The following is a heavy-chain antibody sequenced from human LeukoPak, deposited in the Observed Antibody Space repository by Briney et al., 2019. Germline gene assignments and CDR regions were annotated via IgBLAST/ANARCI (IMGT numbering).Heavy chain of an antibody. CDR1: GFTFSSYS. Sequence: PGGSLRLSCAASGFTFSSYSMNWVHQAPGKGLEWVSSITSSSTIYYAESVKGRFTISRDNAKTSLYLQMNSLRDEDTAVYFCARAHTIFWEFDAFDIWGRGTMVTVSS. V-gene: IGHV3-69-1*01. D-gene: IGHD3-3*01. CDR3: ARAHTIFWEFDAFDI. CDR2: ITSSSTI. J-gene: IGHJ3*02.